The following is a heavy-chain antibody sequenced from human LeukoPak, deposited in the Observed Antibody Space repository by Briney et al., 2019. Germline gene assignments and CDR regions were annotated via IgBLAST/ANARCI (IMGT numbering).Heavy chain of an antibody. CDR2: ISSSSSYI. D-gene: IGHD3-22*01. CDR1: GFTFSSYS. V-gene: IGHV3-21*01. J-gene: IGHJ3*02. Sequence: GGSLRLSCAASGFTFSSYSMNWVRQAPGKGLEWVSSISSSSSYIYYADSVKGRFTISRDNAKNSLYLQMNSLRAEDTAVYYCARGQGVYYDSSGYSDAFDIWGQGTMVTVSS. CDR3: ARGQGVYYDSSGYSDAFDI.